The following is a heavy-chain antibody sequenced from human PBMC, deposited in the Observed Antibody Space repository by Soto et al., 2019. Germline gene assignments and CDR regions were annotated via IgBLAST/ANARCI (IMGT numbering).Heavy chain of an antibody. J-gene: IGHJ6*02. CDR2: IIPIFGTT. CDR1: GGTFSQYA. CDR3: ARDHTMVRGVMNYYYGMDV. Sequence: QVQLVQSGAEVKKPGSSVKVSCKASGGTFSQYASSWVRQAPGQGLEWMGGIIPIFGTTNFAQKFQGRVTITADESTSTAYMELSSLRSDDTAVYYCARDHTMVRGVMNYYYGMDVWGQGTTVTVSS. D-gene: IGHD3-10*01. V-gene: IGHV1-69*01.